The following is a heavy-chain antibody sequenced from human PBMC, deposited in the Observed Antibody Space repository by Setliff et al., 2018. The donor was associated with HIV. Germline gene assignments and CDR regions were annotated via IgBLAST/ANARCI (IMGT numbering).Heavy chain of an antibody. V-gene: IGHV4-59*08. J-gene: IGHJ4*02. CDR3: GRLSETAMASFDS. CDR1: TFSLSSYY. CDR2: IYYSGST. D-gene: IGHD2-21*02. Sequence: SETLSLTCSVSTFSLSSYYWTWIRQTPGKGLQWIGYIYYSGSTYYNPSLKSRVTISAGPSKNQFSLKLTSVTAADTAVYYCGRLSETAMASFDSWGQGILVTVSS.